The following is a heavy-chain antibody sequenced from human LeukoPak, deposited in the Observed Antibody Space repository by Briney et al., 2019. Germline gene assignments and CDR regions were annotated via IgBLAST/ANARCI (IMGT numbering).Heavy chain of an antibody. V-gene: IGHV4-59*01. CDR3: ARGWQQLRFDP. J-gene: IGHJ5*02. CDR2: FSNSGST. D-gene: IGHD6-13*01. Sequence: SETLSLTCSVSGGSITTYYWNWIRQPPGKGLEWIGYFSNSGSTDHNPSLKGRVSISGDTSKNQFSLRLSSVTAADTAFYYCARGWQQLRFDPWGRGTLVTVSS. CDR1: GGSITTYY.